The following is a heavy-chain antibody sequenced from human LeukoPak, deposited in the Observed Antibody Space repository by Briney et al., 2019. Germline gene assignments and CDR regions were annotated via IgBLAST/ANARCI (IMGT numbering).Heavy chain of an antibody. D-gene: IGHD3-3*01. CDR2: IWYDGSNK. V-gene: IGHV3-33*06. Sequence: GRSLRLSCAASGFTFSSYGMHWVRQAPGKGLEWVAVIWYDGSNKYYADSVKGRFTISRDNSKNTLYLQMNSLRAEDTAVYYCAKDRPYYDFWSGYYMDCWGQGTLVTVSS. J-gene: IGHJ4*02. CDR3: AKDRPYYDFWSGYYMDC. CDR1: GFTFSSYG.